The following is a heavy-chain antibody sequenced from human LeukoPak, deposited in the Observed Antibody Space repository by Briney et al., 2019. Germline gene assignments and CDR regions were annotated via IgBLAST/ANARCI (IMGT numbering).Heavy chain of an antibody. CDR2: IYYSGST. J-gene: IGHJ1*01. Sequence: TSETLSLTCTVSGGSISSYYWSWIRQPPGKGLEWIGYIYYSGSTNYNPSLKSRVTISVDTSMNQFSLKLSSVTAADTAVYYCASGASGIAVAGVSYFQHWGQGTLVTVSS. CDR1: GGSISSYY. V-gene: IGHV4-59*01. CDR3: ASGASGIAVAGVSYFQH. D-gene: IGHD6-19*01.